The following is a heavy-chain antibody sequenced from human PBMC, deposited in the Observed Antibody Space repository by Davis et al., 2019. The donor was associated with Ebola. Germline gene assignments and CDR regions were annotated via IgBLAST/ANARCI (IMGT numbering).Heavy chain of an antibody. Sequence: GSLRLSCAASGFTFSSYAMHWVRQAPGKGLEYVSAISSNGGSTYYANSVKGRFTISRDNSKNTLYLQMGSLRAEDTAVYYCARVLGSSNDYWGQGTLVTVSS. CDR2: ISSNGGST. J-gene: IGHJ4*02. V-gene: IGHV3-64*01. CDR3: ARVLGSSNDY. D-gene: IGHD6-13*01. CDR1: GFTFSSYA.